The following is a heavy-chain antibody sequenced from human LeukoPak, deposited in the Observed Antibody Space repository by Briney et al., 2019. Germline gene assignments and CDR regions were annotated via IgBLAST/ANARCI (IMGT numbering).Heavy chain of an antibody. J-gene: IGHJ4*02. CDR2: ICYSGST. D-gene: IGHD4-23*01. V-gene: IGHV4-59*01. CDR3: VRGLTAVVTPGI. Sequence: SETLSLTCTVSGGSIINYYWSWIRQPPGKGLEWIGYICYSGSTNYNPSLTSRVRISLDTSKNQFSLKLSSVTAADTAVYYCVRGLTAVVTPGIWGQGTLVTVSS. CDR1: GGSIINYY.